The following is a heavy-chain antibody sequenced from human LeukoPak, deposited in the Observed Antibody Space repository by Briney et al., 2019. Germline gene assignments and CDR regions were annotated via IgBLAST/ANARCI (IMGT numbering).Heavy chain of an antibody. CDR3: ARGRNRGSYTLGY. V-gene: IGHV1-69*02. CDR2: IIPILGIA. CDR1: GGTFSSYT. J-gene: IGHJ4*02. Sequence: GSSVKVSCKASGGTFSSYTISWVRQAPGQGLEWMGRIIPILGIANYAQKFQGRVTITADKSTSTAYMELSSLRSEDTAVYYCARGRNRGSYTLGYWGQGTLVTVSS. D-gene: IGHD1-26*01.